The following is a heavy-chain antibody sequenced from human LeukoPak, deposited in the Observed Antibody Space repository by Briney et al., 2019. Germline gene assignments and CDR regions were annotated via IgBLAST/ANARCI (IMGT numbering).Heavy chain of an antibody. V-gene: IGHV3-11*01. D-gene: IGHD6-19*01. J-gene: IGHJ4*02. CDR1: GFTFSDYC. CDR2: ISSSGSTI. Sequence: GGSLRLSCAASGFTFSDYCMGWIRQAPGKGLELVSYISSSGSTIYYADSVKGRFTISRDNAKNSLYLQMNSLRAEDTAVYYCARVPTIAVAGPTLFDYWGQGTLVTVSS. CDR3: ARVPTIAVAGPTLFDY.